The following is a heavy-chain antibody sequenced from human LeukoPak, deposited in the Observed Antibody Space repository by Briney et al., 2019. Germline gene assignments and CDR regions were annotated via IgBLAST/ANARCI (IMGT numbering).Heavy chain of an antibody. Sequence: PGGSLRLSCAASGFTFSSYAMHWVRQAPGKGLEWVAVISYDGSNKYYADSVKGRFTISRDNSKNTLYLQMNSLRAEDTAVYYCARGGAFGESYDYYFDYWGQGTLVTVSS. CDR2: ISYDGSNK. J-gene: IGHJ4*02. D-gene: IGHD3-10*01. CDR3: ARGGAFGESYDYYFDY. CDR1: GFTFSSYA. V-gene: IGHV3-30-3*01.